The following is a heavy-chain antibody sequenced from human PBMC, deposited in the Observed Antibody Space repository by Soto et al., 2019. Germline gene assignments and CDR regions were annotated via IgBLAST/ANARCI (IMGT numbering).Heavy chain of an antibody. V-gene: IGHV3-21*01. J-gene: IGHJ6*02. D-gene: IGHD2-15*01. CDR3: ARDCSGGSCYPGMDV. CDR2: ISSSGYI. Sequence: GSLSHSCAASGFNFNSYTINWVRESPGKRLEWLSSISSSGYIFSTDSVRGRFTISRDNAKNSVYLQINSLRAEDTAVYFCARDCSGGSCYPGMDVWGQGTTVPVSS. CDR1: GFNFNSYT.